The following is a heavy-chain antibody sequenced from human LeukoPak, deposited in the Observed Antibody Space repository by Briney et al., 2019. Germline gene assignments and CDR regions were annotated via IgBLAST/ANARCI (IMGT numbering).Heavy chain of an antibody. Sequence: PSETLSLTCTVSGGSISSGGYYWSWIRQHPGKGLEWIGYIYYSGSTNYNPSLKSRVTISVDTSKDQFSLKMSSVTAADTAVYYCARVDIDGGKRLFDYWGQGTLVTVSS. CDR1: GGSISSGGYY. CDR2: IYYSGST. CDR3: ARVDIDGGKRLFDY. D-gene: IGHD4-23*01. V-gene: IGHV4-61*08. J-gene: IGHJ4*02.